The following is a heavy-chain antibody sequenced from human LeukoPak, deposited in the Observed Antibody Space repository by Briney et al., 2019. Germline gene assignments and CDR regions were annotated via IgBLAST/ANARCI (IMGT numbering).Heavy chain of an antibody. J-gene: IGHJ6*02. V-gene: IGHV1-69*04. CDR3: ARARLYTYFDCYYGMDV. CDR2: IIPILGIA. CDR1: GGTFSSYA. D-gene: IGHD5-18*01. Sequence: SVKVSCKASGGTFSSYAISWVRQAPGQGLECMGRIIPILGIANYAQKFQGRVTITADKSTSTAYMELSSLRSEDTAVYYCARARLYTYFDCYYGMDVWGQGTTVTVSS.